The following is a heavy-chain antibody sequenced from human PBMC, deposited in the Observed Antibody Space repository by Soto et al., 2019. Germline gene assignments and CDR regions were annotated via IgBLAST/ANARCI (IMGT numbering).Heavy chain of an antibody. CDR3: AATHYDILTGYPRFDY. CDR2: IYYSGST. V-gene: IGHV4-31*03. CDR1: CGSLCSGGYY. Sequence: SETLSLTCTVSCGSLCSGGYYCSWIRQHPGKGLEWIGYIYYSGSTYYNPSLKSRVTISVDTSKNQFSLKLSSVTAADTAVYYCAATHYDILTGYPRFDYWGQGTLVTVSS. D-gene: IGHD3-9*01. J-gene: IGHJ4*02.